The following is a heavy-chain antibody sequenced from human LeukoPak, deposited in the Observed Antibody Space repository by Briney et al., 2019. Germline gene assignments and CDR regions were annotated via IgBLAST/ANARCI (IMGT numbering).Heavy chain of an antibody. CDR1: GDSISSGAYY. CDR2: IHYSGST. J-gene: IGHJ5*02. V-gene: IGHV4-31*03. Sequence: SETLSLTCTVSGDSISSGAYYWSWIRQHPGKGLEWIGYIHYSGSTYYNPSLKSRVTISVDTSTKQFYLKVNSVTATDTAVYYCASSETVMRTWGQGTLVTVSS. D-gene: IGHD3-16*01. CDR3: ASSETVMRT.